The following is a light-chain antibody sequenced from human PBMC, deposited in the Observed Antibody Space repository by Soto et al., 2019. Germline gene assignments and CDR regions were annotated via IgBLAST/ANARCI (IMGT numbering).Light chain of an antibody. J-gene: IGLJ1*01. Sequence: QSALTQPPSASGSPGQSVTISCTGIGGDVRDSKYVSWYQQYPGKAPKLMIYGATQRPAGVPDRFSGSKSGDTASLTVSGLQDEDEADYYCVAGKNNRVFGTGTKVTVL. CDR1: GGDVRDSKY. CDR2: GAT. CDR3: VAGKNNRV. V-gene: IGLV2-8*01.